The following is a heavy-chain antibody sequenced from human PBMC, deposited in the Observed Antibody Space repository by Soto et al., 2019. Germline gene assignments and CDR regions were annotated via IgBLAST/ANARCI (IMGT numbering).Heavy chain of an antibody. CDR1: EFTFTDYY. D-gene: IGHD1-26*01. Sequence: AASVKVSCKTSEFTFTDYYIHWVRQAPGQGLEWMGWINPNSGGTDYGQKFQGRVTTTRDTSIGTAHMELRGLRSDDTAVYYCAREKIVGANPFDCWGQGTLVTVS. CDR2: INPNSGGT. CDR3: AREKIVGANPFDC. V-gene: IGHV1-2*02. J-gene: IGHJ4*02.